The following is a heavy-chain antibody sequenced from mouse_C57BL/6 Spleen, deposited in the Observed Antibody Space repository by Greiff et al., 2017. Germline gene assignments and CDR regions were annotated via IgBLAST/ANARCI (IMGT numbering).Heavy chain of an antibody. D-gene: IGHD3-2*02. Sequence: QVQLKQPGAELVKPGASVKLSCKASGYTFTSYWMHWVKQRPGRGLEWIGRIDPNSGGTKYNEKFKSKATLTVDKPSRPAYMQLRSLTSEDAADHDCASSSGFLYAREYGGEGKSGNVSS. CDR2: IDPNSGGT. CDR1: GYTFTSYW. V-gene: IGHV1-72*01. CDR3: ASSSGFLYAREY. J-gene: IGHJ4*01.